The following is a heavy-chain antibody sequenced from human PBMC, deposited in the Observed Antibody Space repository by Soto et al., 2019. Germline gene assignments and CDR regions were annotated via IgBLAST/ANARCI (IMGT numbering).Heavy chain of an antibody. D-gene: IGHD3-22*01. J-gene: IGHJ5*02. CDR1: GFTVSSTY. Sequence: GGSLRLSCAASGFTVSSTYMSWVRQAPGKGLEWVSVIYSGGSTYYADSVKGRFTISRDNSKNTLYLQMNSLRAEDTAVYYCAKDLWGMVVVPETPWFDPWGQGTLVTVSS. CDR2: IYSGGST. CDR3: AKDLWGMVVVPETPWFDP. V-gene: IGHV3-53*05.